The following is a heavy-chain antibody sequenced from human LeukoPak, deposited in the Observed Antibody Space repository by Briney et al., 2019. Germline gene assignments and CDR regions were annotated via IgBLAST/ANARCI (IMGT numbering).Heavy chain of an antibody. CDR2: ISYDGSDK. CDR3: ASPNYGSHWGYFDY. CDR1: GFTFSTYS. D-gene: IGHD4-17*01. J-gene: IGHJ4*02. V-gene: IGHV3-30*03. Sequence: GGSLRLSCAASGFTFSTYSMQWVRQAAGKGLEWVAVISYDGSDKYYADSVRGLITISRDNSKSTLYLQMNTLRDEDTAVYYCASPNYGSHWGYFDYWGQGTLVTVSS.